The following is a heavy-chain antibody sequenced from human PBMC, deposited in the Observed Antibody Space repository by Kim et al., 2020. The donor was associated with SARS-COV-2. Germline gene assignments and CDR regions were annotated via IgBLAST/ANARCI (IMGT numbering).Heavy chain of an antibody. J-gene: IGHJ6*02. CDR1: GFTFDDYA. CDR2: ITWNSGTI. Sequence: GGSLRLSCAASGFTFDDYAMHWVRQAPGKGLELVSRITWNSGTIDYADSVKGRFTISRDNAKNSLFLQMNSLRTEDTALYYCAKEEVYNSGWSSRDSYGMDVWGQGTTVTVSS. D-gene: IGHD6-19*01. V-gene: IGHV3-9*01. CDR3: AKEEVYNSGWSSRDSYGMDV.